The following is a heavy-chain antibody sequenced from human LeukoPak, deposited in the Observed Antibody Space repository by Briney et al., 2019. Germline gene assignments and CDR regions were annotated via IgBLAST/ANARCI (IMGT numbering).Heavy chain of an antibody. J-gene: IGHJ4*02. CDR1: GFTFSSYA. V-gene: IGHV3-30-3*01. CDR2: ISYDGSNK. CDR3: ARDGNYYDSSGYVDY. D-gene: IGHD3-22*01. Sequence: GRSLRPSCAASGFTFSSYAMHWVRQAPGKGLEWVAVISYDGSNKYYADSVKGRFTISRDNSKNTLYLQMNSLRAEDTAVYYCARDGNYYDSSGYVDYWGQGTLVTVSS.